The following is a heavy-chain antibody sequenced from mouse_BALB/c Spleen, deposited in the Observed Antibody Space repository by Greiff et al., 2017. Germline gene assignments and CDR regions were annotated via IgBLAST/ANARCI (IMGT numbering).Heavy chain of an antibody. V-gene: IGHV5-6-5*01. Sequence: EVQLQESGGGLVKPGGSLKLSCAASGFTFSSYAMSWVRQTPEKRLEWVASISSGGSTYYPDSVKGRFTISRDNARNILYLQMSSLRSEDTAMYYCAGVYWGYAMDYWGQGTSVTVSS. CDR3: AGVYWGYAMDY. D-gene: IGHD2-1*01. CDR1: GFTFSSYA. J-gene: IGHJ4*01. CDR2: ISSGGST.